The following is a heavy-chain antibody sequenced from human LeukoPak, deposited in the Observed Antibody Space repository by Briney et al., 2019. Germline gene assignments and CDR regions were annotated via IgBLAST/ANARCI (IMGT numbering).Heavy chain of an antibody. CDR3: AKDHSSSWYDY. D-gene: IGHD6-13*01. V-gene: IGHV3-30*18. Sequence: GGSLRLSCAASGFTFSSYGMHWVRQAPGKGLEWVAVISYDGSNKYYADSVKGRSTISRDNSKNTLYLQMNSLRAEDTAVYYCAKDHSSSWYDYWGQGTLVTVSS. CDR1: GFTFSSYG. CDR2: ISYDGSNK. J-gene: IGHJ4*02.